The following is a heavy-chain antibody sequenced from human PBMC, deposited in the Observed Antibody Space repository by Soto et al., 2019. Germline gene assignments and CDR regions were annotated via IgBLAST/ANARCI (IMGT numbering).Heavy chain of an antibody. Sequence: ASVKVSCKASGGTFSSYAISWVRQAPGQGLEWMGGIIPIFGTANYAQKFQGRVTITADESTSTAYMELSSLRSEDTAVYYCARFGEYYYDSRGAFDIWGQGTMVT. V-gene: IGHV1-69*13. J-gene: IGHJ3*02. D-gene: IGHD3-22*01. CDR3: ARFGEYYYDSRGAFDI. CDR2: IIPIFGTA. CDR1: GGTFSSYA.